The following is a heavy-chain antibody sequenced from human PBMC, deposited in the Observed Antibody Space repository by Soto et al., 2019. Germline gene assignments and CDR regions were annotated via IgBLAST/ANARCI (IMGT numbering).Heavy chain of an antibody. CDR1: GGTFSSYA. D-gene: IGHD2-8*01. CDR3: ARDAPYCTNGVCSPLDYYGMDV. V-gene: IGHV1-69*01. Sequence: QVQLVQSGAEVKKPGSSVKVSCKASGGTFSSYAISWVRQAPGQGLEWMGGIIPIFGTANYAQKFQGRVTITADESTSTAYMELSSLRSEDTAVYYCARDAPYCTNGVCSPLDYYGMDVWGQGTTVTVSS. J-gene: IGHJ6*02. CDR2: IIPIFGTA.